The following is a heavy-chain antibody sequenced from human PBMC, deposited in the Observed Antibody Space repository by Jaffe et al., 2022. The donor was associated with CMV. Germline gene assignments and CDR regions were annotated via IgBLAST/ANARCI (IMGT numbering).Heavy chain of an antibody. CDR3: VRGSPRGYTGFDPPFDF. D-gene: IGHD5-12*01. V-gene: IGHV3-11*01. J-gene: IGHJ4*02. Sequence: QVQLVESGGGLVKPGGSLRISCAVSGFTFSDYYMSWVRQSPRQGLELISTISGGGRTTYNADSLKGRFSVSRDNARNSLFLQLNSLTVEDTAVYHCVRGSPRGYTGFDPPFDFWGQGTQVTVSS. CDR2: ISGGGRTT. CDR1: GFTFSDYY.